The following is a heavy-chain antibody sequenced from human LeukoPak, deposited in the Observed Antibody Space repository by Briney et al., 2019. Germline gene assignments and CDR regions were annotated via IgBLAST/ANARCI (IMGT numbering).Heavy chain of an antibody. CDR2: TNRDGNEK. J-gene: IGHJ3*02. CDR1: ESTSTNFW. Sequence: GQSLTPSCPASESTSTNFWMSCVRHAPGNVLEWVANTNRDGNEKYYVDSVKGRVTISRDNAMNFLYLQLNNLRVDDTAVYYCARDSGSCRGCAFDIWGQGTVVTVSS. CDR3: ARDSGSCRGCAFDI. D-gene: IGHD1-26*01. V-gene: IGHV3-7*01.